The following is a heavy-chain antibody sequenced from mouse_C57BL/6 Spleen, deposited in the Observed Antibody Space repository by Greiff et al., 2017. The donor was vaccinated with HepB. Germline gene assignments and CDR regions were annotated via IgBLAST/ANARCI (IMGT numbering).Heavy chain of an antibody. J-gene: IGHJ1*03. CDR1: GFSLTSYG. CDR2: IWSGGST. V-gene: IGHV2-2*01. Sequence: VKVVESGPGLVQPSQSLSITCTVSGFSLTSYGVHWVRQSPGKGLEWLGVIWSGGSTDYNAAFISRLSISKDNSKSQVFFKMNSLQADDTAIYYCARSPHGYEGYFDVWGTGTTVTVSS. D-gene: IGHD2-2*01. CDR3: ARSPHGYEGYFDV.